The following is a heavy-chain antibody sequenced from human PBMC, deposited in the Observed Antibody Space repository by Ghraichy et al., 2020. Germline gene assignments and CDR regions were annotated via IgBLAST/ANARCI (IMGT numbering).Heavy chain of an antibody. CDR1: GFTFSTYA. CDR3: ARDIKSSSWSYYYYAMDV. Sequence: GESLNISCAASGFTFSTYAMHWVRQAPGKGLEWVAVISFDGINKYYADSVKGRFTISRDNSKNTLYLQMNSLRAEDTAVYYCARDIKSSSWSYYYYAMDVWCQGTTVTVSS. D-gene: IGHD6-13*01. J-gene: IGHJ6*01. V-gene: IGHV3-30-3*01. CDR2: ISFDGINK.